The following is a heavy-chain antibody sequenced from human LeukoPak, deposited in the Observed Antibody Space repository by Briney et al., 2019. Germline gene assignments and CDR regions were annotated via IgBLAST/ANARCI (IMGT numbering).Heavy chain of an antibody. CDR3: AREAQGYYGSGSSRYYYYMDV. CDR2: INWNGGST. CDR1: GFTFDDYG. D-gene: IGHD3-10*01. V-gene: IGHV3-20*04. J-gene: IGHJ6*03. Sequence: PGGSLRLSCAASGFTFDDYGMSWVRQAPGKGLEWVSGINWNGGSTGYADSVKGRFTISRDNARNSLYLQMNSLRAEDTALYYCAREAQGYYGSGSSRYYYYMDVWGKGTTVTVSS.